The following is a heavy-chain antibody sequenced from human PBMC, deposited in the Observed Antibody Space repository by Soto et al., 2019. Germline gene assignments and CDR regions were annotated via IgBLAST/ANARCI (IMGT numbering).Heavy chain of an antibody. CDR3: ARVPPGSSGYLYYFDY. CDR1: GCTFSSYA. CDR2: IIPIFGTA. V-gene: IGHV1-69*06. D-gene: IGHD3-22*01. J-gene: IGHJ4*02. Sequence: SVKVSCKASGCTFSSYAISWVRQAPGPGLEWMGGIIPIFGTANYAQKFQGRVTITADKSTSTAYMELSSLRSEDTAVYYCARVPPGSSGYLYYFDYWGQGTLVTVSS.